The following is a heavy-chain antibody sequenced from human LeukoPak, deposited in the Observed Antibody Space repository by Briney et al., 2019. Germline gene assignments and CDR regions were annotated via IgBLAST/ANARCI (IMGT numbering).Heavy chain of an antibody. D-gene: IGHD5-18*01. CDR1: GGSISSGGYY. J-gene: IGHJ4*02. CDR2: IYYSGST. V-gene: IGHV4-31*03. CDR3: ARGPGIQLWFHGCYFDY. Sequence: SQTLSLTCTVSGGSISSGGYYWSWIRQHPGKGLEWIGYIYYSGSTYYNPSLKSRVTISVDTSKNQFSLKLSSVTAADTAVYYCARGPGIQLWFHGCYFDYWGQGTLVTVSS.